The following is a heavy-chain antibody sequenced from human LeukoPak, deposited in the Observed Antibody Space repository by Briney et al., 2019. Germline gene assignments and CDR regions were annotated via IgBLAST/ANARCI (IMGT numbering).Heavy chain of an antibody. CDR3: ARDAYYDSSGYSGQAWFDP. CDR1: GYIITGYY. D-gene: IGHD3-22*01. CDR2: INPNSGDT. V-gene: IGHV1-2*02. Sequence: ASVKVSCKASGYIITGYYMHWVRQAPGQGLEWMGWINPNSGDTNYAQKFQGRVTMTRDTSISTAYMELSRLRSDDTAVYYCARDAYYDSSGYSGQAWFDPWGQGTLVTVSS. J-gene: IGHJ5*02.